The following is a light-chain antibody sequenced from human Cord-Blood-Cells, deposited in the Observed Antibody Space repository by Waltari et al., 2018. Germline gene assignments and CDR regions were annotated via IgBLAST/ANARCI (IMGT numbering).Light chain of an antibody. J-gene: IGLJ2*01. V-gene: IGLV2-23*01. CDR2: EGS. CDR1: SSDVGSYNL. Sequence: QSALTQPASVSGSPGQSSTIPCTGTSSDVGSYNLVPWYQQHPGKAPKLMIYEGSKRPSGVSNRFSGSKSGNTASLTISGLQAEDEADYYCCSYAGSSTVVFGGGTKLTVL. CDR3: CSYAGSSTVV.